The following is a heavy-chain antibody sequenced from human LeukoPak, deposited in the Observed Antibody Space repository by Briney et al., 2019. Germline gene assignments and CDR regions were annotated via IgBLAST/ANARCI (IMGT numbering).Heavy chain of an antibody. Sequence: GGSLRLSCAASGVSFSSYAMSWVRQAPGKGLEWVSGISSSGGSTYYADSVKGRFTISRDNSKNTLYLQMNSLRAGDTAVYYCAKASVGTTGGTFDSWGQGTLVTVSS. V-gene: IGHV3-23*01. D-gene: IGHD1-26*01. CDR1: GVSFSSYA. CDR2: ISSSGGST. J-gene: IGHJ4*02. CDR3: AKASVGTTGGTFDS.